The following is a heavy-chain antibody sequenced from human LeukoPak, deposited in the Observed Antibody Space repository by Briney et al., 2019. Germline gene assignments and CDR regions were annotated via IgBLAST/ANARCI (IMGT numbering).Heavy chain of an antibody. D-gene: IGHD3-3*01. V-gene: IGHV3-23*01. CDR3: AKAQYYDFWSGYYLDY. CDR1: GFTFSIYA. CDR2: ISGSGGST. J-gene: IGHJ4*02. Sequence: GGSLRLSCAASGFTFSIYAMSWVRQAPGKGLEWVSAISGSGGSTYYADSVKGRFTISRDNSKNTLYLQMNSLRAEDTAVYYCAKAQYYDFWSGYYLDYWGQGTLVTASS.